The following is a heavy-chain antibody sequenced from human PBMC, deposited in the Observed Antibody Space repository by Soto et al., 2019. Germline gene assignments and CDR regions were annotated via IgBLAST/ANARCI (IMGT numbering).Heavy chain of an antibody. CDR1: GYTFTAYY. CDR2: INPNNGGT. V-gene: IGHV1-2*02. J-gene: IGHJ4*02. CDR3: ARSPVLDYFDY. Sequence: GVSAKVSCKASGYTFTAYYMHRVRQAPGPGLERMGWINPNNGGTNYAQKVHGRVTMTRDTSISTVYMELSRLTSDDTAVYYCARSPVLDYFDYWGQGTLVTVSS.